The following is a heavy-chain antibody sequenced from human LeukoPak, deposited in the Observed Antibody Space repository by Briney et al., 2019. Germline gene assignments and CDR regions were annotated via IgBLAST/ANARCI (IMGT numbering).Heavy chain of an antibody. V-gene: IGHV4-59*01. Sequence: SETLSLTCTVSGGSISSYYWSWIRQPPGKGLEWIGYIYYSGSTNYNPSLKSRVTISVDTSKNQFSLKLSSVTAADTAVYYCARGRYEEGVDYWGQGTLVTVSS. J-gene: IGHJ4*02. D-gene: IGHD1-1*01. CDR1: GGSISSYY. CDR3: ARGRYEEGVDY. CDR2: IYYSGST.